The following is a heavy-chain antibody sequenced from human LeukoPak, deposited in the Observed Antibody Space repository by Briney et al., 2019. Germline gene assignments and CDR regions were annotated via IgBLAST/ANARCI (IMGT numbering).Heavy chain of an antibody. CDR3: ARDYRFGESYFDY. CDR1: GFTFSTYW. V-gene: IGHV3-7*01. Sequence: GGSLRLSCAASGFTFSTYWMTWVRQAPGRGLEWVANIKQDGSEKYYVDSVKGRFTISRDNAKNSLYLQMNILRAEDTAVYYCARDYRFGESYFDYWGQGTLVTVSS. D-gene: IGHD3-10*01. CDR2: IKQDGSEK. J-gene: IGHJ4*02.